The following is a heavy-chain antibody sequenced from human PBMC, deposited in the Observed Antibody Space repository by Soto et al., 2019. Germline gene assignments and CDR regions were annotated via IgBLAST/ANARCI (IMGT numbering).Heavy chain of an antibody. CDR3: ARGYRAYCSSTSCYNARWFDP. Sequence: SETLSLTCAVYGGSCSGYYWSWIRQPPGKGLEWIGEINHSGSTNYNPSLKSRVTISVDTSKNQFSLKLSSVTAADTAVYYCARGYRAYCSSTSCYNARWFDPWGQGTRGTVSS. D-gene: IGHD2-2*02. CDR2: INHSGST. V-gene: IGHV4-34*01. J-gene: IGHJ5*02. CDR1: GGSCSGYY.